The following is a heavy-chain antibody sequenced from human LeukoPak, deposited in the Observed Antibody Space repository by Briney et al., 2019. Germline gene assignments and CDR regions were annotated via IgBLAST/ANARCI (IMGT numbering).Heavy chain of an antibody. Sequence: ASVKVSCKASGYTFTSYGISWVRQAPGQGLEWMGWISAYNGNTNYAQKLQGRVTMTTDTSTSTAYMELRSLRSDDTAVYYCARRQLNYYYYYVDVWGKGTTVTVSS. CDR1: GYTFTSYG. J-gene: IGHJ6*03. CDR3: ARRQLNYYYYYVDV. CDR2: ISAYNGNT. V-gene: IGHV1-18*01. D-gene: IGHD6-6*01.